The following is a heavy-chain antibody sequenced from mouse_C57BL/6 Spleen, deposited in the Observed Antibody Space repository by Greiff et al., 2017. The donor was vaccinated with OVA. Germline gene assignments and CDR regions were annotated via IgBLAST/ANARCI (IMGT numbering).Heavy chain of an antibody. V-gene: IGHV2-9-1*01. D-gene: IGHD1-1*01. CDR1: GFSLTSYA. J-gene: IGHJ1*03. Sequence: QVQLKESGPGLVAPSQSLSITCTVSGFSLTSYAISWVRQPPGKGLEWLGVIWTGGGTHYNSALISRLSISEYNSKRQVFLKMNSLQTDYTARYYCARDGYDGSLWYVDVWGTGTTGTVSS. CDR3: ARDGYDGSLWYVDV. CDR2: IWTGGGT.